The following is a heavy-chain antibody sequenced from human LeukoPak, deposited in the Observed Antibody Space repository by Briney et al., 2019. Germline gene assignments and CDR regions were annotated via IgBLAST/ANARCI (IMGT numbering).Heavy chain of an antibody. CDR2: INPSGGST. V-gene: IGHV1-46*01. D-gene: IGHD3-3*01. CDR3: ARGSKKVVLRFLERQRGDWFDP. Sequence: ASVNVSCKASGYTFTSYYMHWVRQAPGQGLEWMGIINPSGGSTSYAQKFQGRVTMTRDTSTSTVYMELSSLRSEDTAVYYCARGSKKVVLRFLERQRGDWFDPWGQGTLVTVSS. J-gene: IGHJ5*02. CDR1: GYTFTSYY.